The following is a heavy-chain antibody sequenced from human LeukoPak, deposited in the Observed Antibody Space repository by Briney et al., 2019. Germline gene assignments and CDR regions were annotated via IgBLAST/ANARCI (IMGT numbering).Heavy chain of an antibody. CDR1: GFTVNNNY. CDR2: IYSGDST. V-gene: IGHV3-53*01. CDR3: AKVSLQIDY. J-gene: IGHJ4*02. Sequence: GGSLRLSCAASGFTVNNNYMNWVRQAPGKGLEWVSLIYSGDSTYYADSVKGRFIISRDNSKNTLYLQMNSLRAEDTAVYYCAKVSLQIDYWGQGTLVTVSS.